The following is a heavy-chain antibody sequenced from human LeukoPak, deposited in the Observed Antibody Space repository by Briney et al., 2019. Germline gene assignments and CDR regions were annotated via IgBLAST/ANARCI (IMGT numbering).Heavy chain of an antibody. Sequence: ASVKVSCKASGYTFTSYGISWVRQAPGQGLEWMGWISAYNGNTNYAQKLQGRVTMTTDTSTSTAYMELRSLRSDDTAVYYCARVPAMIVVAIPGNYFDYWGQGTLVTVSS. V-gene: IGHV1-18*01. CDR3: ARVPAMIVVAIPGNYFDY. J-gene: IGHJ4*02. CDR1: GYTFTSYG. CDR2: ISAYNGNT. D-gene: IGHD3-22*01.